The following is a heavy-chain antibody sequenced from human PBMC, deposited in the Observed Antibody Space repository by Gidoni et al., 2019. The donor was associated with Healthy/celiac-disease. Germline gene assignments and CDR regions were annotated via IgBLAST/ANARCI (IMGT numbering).Heavy chain of an antibody. V-gene: IGHV4-34*01. J-gene: IGHJ1*01. CDR2: INHSGST. Sequence: QVQLQQWGAGLLKPSETLSLTCAVYGGSFSGYYWSWIRQPPGKGLEWIGEINHSGSTNYNPSLKSRVTISVDTSKNQFSLKLSSVTAADTAVYYCAREGGSSWYRSEYFQHWGQGTLVTVSS. CDR1: GGSFSGYY. CDR3: AREGGSSWYRSEYFQH. D-gene: IGHD6-13*01.